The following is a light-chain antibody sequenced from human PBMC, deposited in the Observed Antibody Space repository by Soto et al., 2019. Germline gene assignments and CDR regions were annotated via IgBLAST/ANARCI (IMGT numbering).Light chain of an antibody. J-gene: IGKJ2*01. CDR2: GAS. V-gene: IGKV3-15*01. CDR1: QSVSSN. CDR3: QQYNNWPPYT. Sequence: EIVMTQSPATLSVSPGERATLSCRASQSVSSNLAWYQQKPGQAPRLLIYGASTRATGIPARFSGSGSGTDFTPPISSLQSEDFAVYYCQQYNNWPPYTFGQGTKLEIK.